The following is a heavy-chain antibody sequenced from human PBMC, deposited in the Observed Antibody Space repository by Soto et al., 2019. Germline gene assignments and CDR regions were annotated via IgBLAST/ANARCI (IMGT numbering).Heavy chain of an antibody. D-gene: IGHD6-13*01. Sequence: QVQLVESGGGVVQPGRSLRLSCAASGFTFSSYGMHWVRQAPGKGLEWVAVIWYDGSNKYYADSVKGRFTISRDNSKNTLYLQMNSLRAEDTAVYYCARDREVIAAAGTRSRFEFYDYWGQGTLVTVSS. CDR3: ARDREVIAAAGTRSRFEFYDY. CDR2: IWYDGSNK. V-gene: IGHV3-33*01. CDR1: GFTFSSYG. J-gene: IGHJ4*02.